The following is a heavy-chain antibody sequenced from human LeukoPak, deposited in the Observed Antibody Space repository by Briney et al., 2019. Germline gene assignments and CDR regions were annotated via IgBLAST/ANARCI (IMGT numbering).Heavy chain of an antibody. D-gene: IGHD3-22*01. V-gene: IGHV3-48*03. J-gene: IGHJ4*02. CDR3: AREPDYYDSSGYYPY. Sequence: GGSLRLSCAASGFTFSSYEMNWVRQAPGKGLEWVSYISSSGSTIYYADSVKGRFTISRDNSKNTLYLQMNSLRAEDTAVYYCAREPDYYDSSGYYPYWGQGTLVTVSS. CDR2: ISSSGSTI. CDR1: GFTFSSYE.